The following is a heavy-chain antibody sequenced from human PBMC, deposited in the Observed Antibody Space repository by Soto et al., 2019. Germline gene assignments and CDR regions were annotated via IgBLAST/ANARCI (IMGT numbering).Heavy chain of an antibody. Sequence: DGLLVESGGGLVKPGGSLKLSCVVSGFALSDYTLNWVRQSPGKGLEWVSSLSTSGNYIYFRDSVKGRFTLSRDTAKNSVYLQTNSLTPEDTAVYYCARASSQTRDVWSGFFDNWGHGTLVTVSS. J-gene: IGHJ4*01. D-gene: IGHD3-3*01. CDR3: ARASSQTRDVWSGFFDN. CDR2: LSTSGNYI. V-gene: IGHV3-21*01. CDR1: GFALSDYT.